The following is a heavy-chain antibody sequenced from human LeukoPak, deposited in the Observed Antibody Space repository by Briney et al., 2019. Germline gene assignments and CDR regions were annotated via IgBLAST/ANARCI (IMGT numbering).Heavy chain of an antibody. D-gene: IGHD6-19*01. J-gene: IGHJ2*01. V-gene: IGHV3-49*03. CDR2: IRSKAYGGTT. CDR3: TRDGWLGDPWYFDL. Sequence: PGGSLRLSCTASGFTFGDYAMSWFRQAPGKGLEWVGFIRSKAYGGTTEYAASVKGRFTISRDDSKSIAYLQMNSLKTEDTAVYYCTRDGWLGDPWYFDLWGRGTLVTVSS. CDR1: GFTFGDYA.